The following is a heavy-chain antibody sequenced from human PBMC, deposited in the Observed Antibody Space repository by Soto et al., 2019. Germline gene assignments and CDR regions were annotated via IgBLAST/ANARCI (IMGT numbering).Heavy chain of an antibody. CDR2: ISSTSFYI. D-gene: IGHD1-26*01. J-gene: IGHJ4*02. Sequence: GGSLRLSSAASGFSFCRYPVSWLCQAPGTGLEWISSISSTSFYIYYSDSVKGRFTVSRDNSNNLLFLQMVSLRAEDTAVDFCARVIGSQHTIFDWGGQGSQVTVSP. CDR3: ARVIGSQHTIFDW. CDR1: GFSFCRYP. V-gene: IGHV3-21*06.